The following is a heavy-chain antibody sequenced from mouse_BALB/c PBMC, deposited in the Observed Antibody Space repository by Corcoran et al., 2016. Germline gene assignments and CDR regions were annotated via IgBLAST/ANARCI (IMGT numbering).Heavy chain of an antibody. V-gene: IGHV1-84*02. CDR2: IYPGSGKT. CDR3: ARGHGNYYLDY. J-gene: IGHJ2*01. D-gene: IGHD2-1*01. CDR1: GYTFTDYY. Sequence: QIQLQQSGPELVKPGASVKISCKASGYTFTDYYINWVKQKPGQGLEWIGWIYPGSGKTKYNEKFKGKATLTVDTSSSTAYMQLSSLTSEDTAVYFCARGHGNYYLDYWGQGTTLTVSS.